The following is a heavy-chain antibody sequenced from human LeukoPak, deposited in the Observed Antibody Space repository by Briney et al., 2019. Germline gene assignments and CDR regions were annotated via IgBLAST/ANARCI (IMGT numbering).Heavy chain of an antibody. CDR3: ARGRGDGSSPRMDV. CDR2: IYTSGST. J-gene: IGHJ6*02. D-gene: IGHD3-10*01. Sequence: PSETLSLTCTVSGGSISSYYWSWIRQPAGKGLEWIGRIYTSGSTKYNPSLKSRVTMSEDTPKNQLSLKLSSVSAADTAVYYCARGRGDGSSPRMDVWGQGITVTVSS. CDR1: GGSISSYY. V-gene: IGHV4-4*07.